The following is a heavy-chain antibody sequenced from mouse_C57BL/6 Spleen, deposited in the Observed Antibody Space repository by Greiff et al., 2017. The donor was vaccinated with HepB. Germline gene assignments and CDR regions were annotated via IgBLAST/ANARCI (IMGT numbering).Heavy chain of an antibody. CDR2: IYPGSGST. CDR1: GYTFTSYW. Sequence: QVQLQQPGAELVKPGASVKMSCKASGYTFTSYWITWVKQRPGQGLEWIGDIYPGSGSTNYNEKFKSKATLTVDTSSSTAHMQLSSLTSEDSAVYYCARGLHYYGSAPWFAYWGQGTLVTVSA. D-gene: IGHD1-1*01. CDR3: ARGLHYYGSAPWFAY. J-gene: IGHJ3*01. V-gene: IGHV1-55*01.